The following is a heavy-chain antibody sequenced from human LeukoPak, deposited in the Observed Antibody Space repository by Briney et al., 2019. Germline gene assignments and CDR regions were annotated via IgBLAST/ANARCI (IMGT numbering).Heavy chain of an antibody. Sequence: SETLSLTCAGYGGSFSGYYWSWIRQPPGKGLEWIGEINHSGSTNYNPSLKSRVIISVDTSKNQFSLKLSSVTAADTAVYYCARVGSGYWGQGTLVTVSS. CDR3: ARVGSGY. CDR2: INHSGST. CDR1: GGSFSGYY. D-gene: IGHD1-26*01. V-gene: IGHV4-34*01. J-gene: IGHJ4*02.